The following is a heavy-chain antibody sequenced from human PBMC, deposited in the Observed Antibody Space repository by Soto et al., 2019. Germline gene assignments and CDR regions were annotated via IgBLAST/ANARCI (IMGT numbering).Heavy chain of an antibody. CDR1: GYTFTSYG. CDR2: ISAYNGNT. CDR3: ARGRDMSNQLNYYYYCGIDV. D-gene: IGHD2-15*01. Sequence: ASVKVSCKASGYTFTSYGISWVRQAPGQGLEWMGWISAYNGNTNYAQKLQGRVTMTTDTSTSTAYMELRSLRSDDTAVYYCARGRDMSNQLNYYYYCGIDVWGQGTTVTVSS. V-gene: IGHV1-18*01. J-gene: IGHJ6*02.